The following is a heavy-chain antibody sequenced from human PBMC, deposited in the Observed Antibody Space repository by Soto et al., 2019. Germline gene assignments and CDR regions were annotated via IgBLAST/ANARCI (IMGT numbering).Heavy chain of an antibody. V-gene: IGHV1-18*01. CDR2: ISNHNDDT. D-gene: IGHD3-10*01. CDR3: ARDISYGSGTSYGY. Sequence: QVQLVQSGAEVKKPGASVKVSCKASGYTFTRYGLSWVRQAPGQGLEWMGWISNHNDDTNYARKLQGRVTMSTDTSTSTAYMELRSLTSDDTAVYYCARDISYGSGTSYGYWGQGTLVTVSS. J-gene: IGHJ4*02. CDR1: GYTFTRYG.